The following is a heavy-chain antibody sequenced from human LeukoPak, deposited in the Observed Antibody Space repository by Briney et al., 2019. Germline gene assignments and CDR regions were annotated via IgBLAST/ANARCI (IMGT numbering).Heavy chain of an antibody. V-gene: IGHV1-18*04. CDR2: ISAYNGNT. J-gene: IGHJ3*02. Sequence: ASVKVSCKASGYTFTSYYMHWVRQAPGQGLEWMGWISAYNGNTNYAQKLQGRVTMTTDTSTSTAYMELRSLRSDDTAVYHCARDLYGDYFDAFDIWGQGTMVTVS. CDR3: ARDLYGDYFDAFDI. CDR1: GYTFTSYY. D-gene: IGHD4-17*01.